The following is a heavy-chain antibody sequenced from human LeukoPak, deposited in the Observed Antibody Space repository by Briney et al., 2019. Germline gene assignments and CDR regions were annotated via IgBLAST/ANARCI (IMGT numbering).Heavy chain of an antibody. J-gene: IGHJ4*02. CDR1: GGSISSSYY. CDR3: AREAAVAGTWFDY. D-gene: IGHD6-19*01. CDR2: IYYSGST. Sequence: SGTLSLTCAVSGGSISSSYYWSWIRQPPGKGLEWIGYIYYSGSTNYNPSLKSRVTISVDTSKNQFSLKLSSVTAADTAVYYCAREAAVAGTWFDYWGQGTLVTVSS. V-gene: IGHV4-61*01.